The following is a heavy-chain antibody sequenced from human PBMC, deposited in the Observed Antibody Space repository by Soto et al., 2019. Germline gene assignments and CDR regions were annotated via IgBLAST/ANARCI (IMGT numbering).Heavy chain of an antibody. CDR3: ASPKIAFYNWFDP. CDR2: IYYSGST. J-gene: IGHJ5*02. Sequence: SETLSLTCTVSGGSISSSSYYWGWIRQPPGKGLEWIGSIYYSGSTYYNPSLKGRVTISVDTSKNQFSLKLSSVTAADTAVFYCASPKIAFYNWFDPWGQGTLVTVSS. V-gene: IGHV4-39*01. CDR1: GGSISSSSYY. D-gene: IGHD3-3*02.